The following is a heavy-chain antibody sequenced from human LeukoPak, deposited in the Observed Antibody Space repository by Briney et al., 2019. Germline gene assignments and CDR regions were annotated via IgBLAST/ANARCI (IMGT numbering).Heavy chain of an antibody. CDR3: ARDGAHCSSTSCYSRDFDY. J-gene: IGHJ4*02. CDR1: GGSISSGSYY. D-gene: IGHD2-2*02. CDR2: IYTSGST. V-gene: IGHV4-61*02. Sequence: SETLSLTCTVSGGSISSGSYYWSWIRQPAGKGLEWIGRIYTSGSTNYNPSLKSRVTISVDTSKNQFSLKLSSVTAAVTAVYYCARDGAHCSSTSCYSRDFDYWGQGTLVTVSS.